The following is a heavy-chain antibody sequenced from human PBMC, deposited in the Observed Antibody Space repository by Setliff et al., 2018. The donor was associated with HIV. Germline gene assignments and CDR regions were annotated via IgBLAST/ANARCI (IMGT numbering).Heavy chain of an antibody. CDR1: GFTFSSYS. Sequence: GSLRLSCVASGFTFSSYSMNWVRQAPGKGPEWVSSISTSSSFKYYTDSVKGRFTISRDNAKNSLYLQMNSLRAEDTAVYYCARDHRPYFYDKAWFDPWGQGTLVTVSS. V-gene: IGHV3-21*01. D-gene: IGHD3-22*01. J-gene: IGHJ5*02. CDR3: ARDHRPYFYDKAWFDP. CDR2: ISTSSSFK.